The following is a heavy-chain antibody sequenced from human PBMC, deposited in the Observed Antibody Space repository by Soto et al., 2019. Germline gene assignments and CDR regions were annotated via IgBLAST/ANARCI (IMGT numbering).Heavy chain of an antibody. D-gene: IGHD4-4*01. CDR2: IYSGGST. J-gene: IGHJ4*02. CDR1: GFTVSSNY. V-gene: IGHV3-53*01. Sequence: PGGSLRLSCAASGFTVSSNYMSWVRQAPGKGLEWVSVIYSGGSTYYADSVKGRFTISRDNSKNTLYLQMNSLRAEDTAVYYCARGHDYSNYVLFHPLVYWGQGTLVTVSS. CDR3: ARGHDYSNYVLFHPLVY.